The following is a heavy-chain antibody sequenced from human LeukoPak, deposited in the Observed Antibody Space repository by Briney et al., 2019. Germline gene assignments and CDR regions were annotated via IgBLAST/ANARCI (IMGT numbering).Heavy chain of an antibody. D-gene: IGHD3-10*01. J-gene: IGHJ5*02. CDR3: ARLALWFGELFDECWFDP. Sequence: SETLSLTCTVSGGSISSSSYYWGWTRQPPGKGLEWIGSIYYSGSTYYNPSLKSRVTISVDTSKNQFSLKLSSVTAADTAVYYCARLALWFGELFDECWFDPWGQGTLVTVSS. CDR1: GGSISSSSYY. CDR2: IYYSGST. V-gene: IGHV4-39*01.